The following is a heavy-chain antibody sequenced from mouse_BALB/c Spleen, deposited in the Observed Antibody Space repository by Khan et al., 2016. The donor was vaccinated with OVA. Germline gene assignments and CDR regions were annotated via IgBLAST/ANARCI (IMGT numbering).Heavy chain of an antibody. D-gene: IGHD2-3*01. V-gene: IGHV3-2*02. CDR3: ARDGSRYNYAMDY. CDR2: ISSSGST. J-gene: IGHJ4*01. Sequence: EVQLQESGPGLVKPSQSLSLTCTVTGYSITSDYAWNWIRQFPGNKLEWMGYISSSGSTNYNPALKSRISITRDTSKNQFFLQLNSVTIKDTATYYCARDGSRYNYAMDYWGQGTSVTVSS. CDR1: GYSITSDYA.